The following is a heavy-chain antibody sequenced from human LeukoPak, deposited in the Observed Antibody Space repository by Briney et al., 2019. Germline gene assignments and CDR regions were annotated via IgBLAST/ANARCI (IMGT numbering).Heavy chain of an antibody. CDR1: GYIFTSNS. J-gene: IGHJ4*02. Sequence: ASVRVSCKPSGYIFTSNSITWVRQAPGQQLEWMGWISTFNGYTKYAQNLQGRITMTRDTSTRTVYLEMRNLRSDDTAVYFCARGDFYYDLWGQGTLVTVSP. D-gene: IGHD3-16*01. V-gene: IGHV1-18*04. CDR2: ISTFNGYT. CDR3: ARGDFYYDL.